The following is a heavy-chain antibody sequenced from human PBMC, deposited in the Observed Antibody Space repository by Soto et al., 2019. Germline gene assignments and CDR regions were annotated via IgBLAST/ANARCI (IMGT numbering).Heavy chain of an antibody. D-gene: IGHD2-15*01. J-gene: IGHJ6*02. CDR3: APIRGYCSGGACYYYYSAMDV. CDR1: GFSLTDSDVG. Sequence: QVTLKESGPALVNPTETLTLTCTVSGFSLTDSDVGVSWIRQPPGKALEWLAHILSNDEEVYSSSLTSRLTISKDTSKALVVLTMSHMLPVDTATYYCAPIRGYCSGGACYYYYSAMDVWGQGTTVTVAS. V-gene: IGHV2-26*01. CDR2: ILSNDEE.